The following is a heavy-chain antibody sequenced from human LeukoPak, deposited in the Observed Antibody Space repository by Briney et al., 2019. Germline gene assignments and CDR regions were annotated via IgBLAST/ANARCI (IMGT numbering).Heavy chain of an antibody. CDR3: AKDLSSSGYYYPWYFDY. V-gene: IGHV3-48*03. J-gene: IGHJ4*02. CDR2: ISSSGSTI. D-gene: IGHD3-22*01. CDR1: GFTFSSYE. Sequence: PGGSLRLSCAASGFTFSSYEMNWVRQAPGKGLEWVSYISSSGSTIYYADSVKGRFTISRDNAKNTLYLQMNSLRAEDTAVYYCAKDLSSSGYYYPWYFDYWGQGTLVTVSS.